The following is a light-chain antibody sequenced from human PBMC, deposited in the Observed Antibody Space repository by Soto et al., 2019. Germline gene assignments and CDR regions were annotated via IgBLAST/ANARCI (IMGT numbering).Light chain of an antibody. V-gene: IGKV1-5*01. CDR1: QGISAS. CDR3: QQYSTCLT. Sequence: DIQMTQSPSTLSASVGDRVTVTCRASQGISASLAWFQQRPWKAPKLMIYDVSRLESGVPSRFSGSGSGTEFTLTISSLQPDAVATHYGQQYSTCLTFGQGTKVEI. CDR2: DVS. J-gene: IGKJ1*01.